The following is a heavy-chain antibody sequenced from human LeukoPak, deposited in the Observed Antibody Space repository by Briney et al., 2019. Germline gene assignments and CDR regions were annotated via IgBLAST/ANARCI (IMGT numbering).Heavy chain of an antibody. V-gene: IGHV5-51*01. Sequence: GESLKISCKGSGYSFTSYWIGWVRQMPGKGLEWMGIIYPGDSDTRYSPSFQGQVTISADKSISTAYLQWSSLKASDTALYYCARHPKYYGSGSYSIDYWGQGTLVTVSS. CDR3: ARHPKYYGSGSYSIDY. J-gene: IGHJ4*02. CDR2: IYPGDSDT. D-gene: IGHD3-10*01. CDR1: GYSFTSYW.